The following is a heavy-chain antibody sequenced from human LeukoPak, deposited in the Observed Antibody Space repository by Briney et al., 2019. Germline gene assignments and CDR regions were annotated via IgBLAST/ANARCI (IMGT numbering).Heavy chain of an antibody. CDR2: ISSSGSTI. CDR3: ARHLSGVTGYTYGRGIDY. V-gene: IGHV3-48*03. D-gene: IGHD5-18*01. Sequence: PGGSLRLSCAASGFTFSSYEMNWVRQAPGKGLEWVSYISSSGSTIYYADSVKGRFTISRDNAKNSLYLQMISLRAEDTAVYYCARHLSGVTGYTYGRGIDYWGQGTLVTVSS. J-gene: IGHJ4*02. CDR1: GFTFSSYE.